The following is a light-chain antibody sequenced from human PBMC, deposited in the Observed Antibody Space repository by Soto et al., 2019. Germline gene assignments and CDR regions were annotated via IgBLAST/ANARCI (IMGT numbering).Light chain of an antibody. CDR1: SSNIGSNY. Sequence: QSVLTQPPSVSAAPGQKVTISCSGSSSNIGSNYVSWYQQLPGTAPKLLIYDNNKRPSGIPDRFSGSKSGTSATLGITGLQTGDEADYYCGTWDSSLSGVFGGGTQLTVL. J-gene: IGLJ3*02. V-gene: IGLV1-51*01. CDR3: GTWDSSLSGV. CDR2: DNN.